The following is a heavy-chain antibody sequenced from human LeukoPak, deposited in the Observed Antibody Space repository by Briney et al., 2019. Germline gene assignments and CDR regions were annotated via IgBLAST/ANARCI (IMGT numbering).Heavy chain of an antibody. CDR2: ISSSSSYI. CDR1: GFTFSSYS. D-gene: IGHD6-6*01. Sequence: GGSLRLSCAASGFTFSSYSMNWVRQAPGKGLEWVSSISSSSSYIYYADSVKGRFTISRDNAKNSLYLQMNSPRAEDTAVYYCARDNWESVAARKGRIYYFDYWGQGTLVTVSS. CDR3: ARDNWESVAARKGRIYYFDY. V-gene: IGHV3-21*01. J-gene: IGHJ4*02.